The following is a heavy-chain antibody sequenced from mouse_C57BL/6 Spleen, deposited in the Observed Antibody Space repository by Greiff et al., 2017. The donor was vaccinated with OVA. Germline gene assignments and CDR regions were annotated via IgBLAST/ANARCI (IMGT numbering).Heavy chain of an antibody. CDR2: IDPETGGT. V-gene: IGHV1-15*01. CDR3: TRRGNYDY. D-gene: IGHD2-1*01. J-gene: IGHJ2*01. Sequence: VQLQESGAELVRPGASVTLSCKASGYTFTDYEMHWVKQTPVHGLEWIGAIDPETGGTAYNQKFKGKAILTADKSSSTAYMELRSLTSEDSAVYFCTRRGNYDYWGQGTTLTVSS. CDR1: GYTFTDYE.